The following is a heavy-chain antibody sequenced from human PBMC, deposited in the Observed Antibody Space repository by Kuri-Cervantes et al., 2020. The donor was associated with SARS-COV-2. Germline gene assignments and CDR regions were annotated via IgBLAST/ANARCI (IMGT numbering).Heavy chain of an antibody. CDR2: IDPKSGDA. J-gene: IGHJ6*03. CDR1: GYIFTDYY. D-gene: IGHD6-25*01. V-gene: IGHV1-2*02. CDR3: ARGFDPPSTRAAARNVKYSYYYYMDV. Sequence: ASVKVSCKTSGYIFTDYYMHWVRQAPGQGPEWMGWIDPKSGDAKYAQKFHGRVTMTRDTSISTAYMELSGLRSDDTALYFCARGFDPPSTRAAARNVKYSYYYYMDVWGKGTTVTVSS.